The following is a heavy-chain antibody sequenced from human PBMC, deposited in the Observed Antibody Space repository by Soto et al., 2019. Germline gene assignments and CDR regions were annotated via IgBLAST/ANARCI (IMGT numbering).Heavy chain of an antibody. CDR2: INDRGSI. V-gene: IGHV4-34*01. Sequence: QVQLQQWGAGPLRPLETLSLTCGVSGGSFSGYYWAWIRQSPGKGLEWIGEINDRGSINYNPSLKSRVIISVDTSKNHHSLNLRSVTAADTAVYYCARESHDILTGPPWVWYFDLWGRGTLVTVSS. J-gene: IGHJ2*01. CDR3: ARESHDILTGPPWVWYFDL. CDR1: GGSFSGYY. D-gene: IGHD3-9*01.